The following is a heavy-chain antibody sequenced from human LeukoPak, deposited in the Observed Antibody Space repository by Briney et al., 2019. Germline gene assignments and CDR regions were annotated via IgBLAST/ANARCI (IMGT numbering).Heavy chain of an antibody. CDR3: ARMALDGGDPIGFDS. V-gene: IGHV1-2*02. D-gene: IGHD2-21*02. CDR1: GYTFTDYF. Sequence: ASVKVSCKASGYTFTDYFIHWVRQAPGQGLEWMGWINPNIGDASYAQKSQDRVTMTRDRSINTAYMELSRLTSDDTAVYYCARMALDGGDPIGFDSWGQGTLVTVSS. CDR2: INPNIGDA. J-gene: IGHJ5*01.